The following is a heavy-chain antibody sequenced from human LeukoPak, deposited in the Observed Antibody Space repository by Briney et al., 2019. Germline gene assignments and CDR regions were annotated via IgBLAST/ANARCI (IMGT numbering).Heavy chain of an antibody. CDR1: GFTFSSYG. V-gene: IGHV3-30*18. CDR3: AKDGQWLVLSYGMDV. D-gene: IGHD6-19*01. CDR2: ISYDGSNK. Sequence: PGGSLRLSCAASGFTFSSYGMHWVRQAPGKGLEWVAVISYDGSNKYYADSVKGRFTISRDNSKNTLYLQMNSLRAEDTAVYYCAKDGQWLVLSYGMDVWGQGTTVTVSS. J-gene: IGHJ6*02.